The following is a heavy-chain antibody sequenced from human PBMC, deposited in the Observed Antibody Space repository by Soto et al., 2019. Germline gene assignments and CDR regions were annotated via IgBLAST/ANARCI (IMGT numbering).Heavy chain of an antibody. D-gene: IGHD1-26*01. Sequence: GGSLRLSCAASGFTFSSYGMHWVRQAPGKGLEWVAVISYDGSNKYYADSVKGRFTISRDNSKNTLYPQMNSLRAEDTAVYYCARAGAGQKNPLMDVWGQGTTVTVSS. CDR1: GFTFSSYG. CDR2: ISYDGSNK. CDR3: ARAGAGQKNPLMDV. J-gene: IGHJ6*02. V-gene: IGHV3-30*03.